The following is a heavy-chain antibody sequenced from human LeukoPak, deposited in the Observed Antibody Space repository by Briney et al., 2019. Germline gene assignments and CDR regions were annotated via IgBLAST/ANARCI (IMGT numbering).Heavy chain of an antibody. CDR2: ISYSGNT. V-gene: IGHV4-39*01. CDR3: AIPLPRRSSAWNPFDN. CDR1: GGSISSYSYF. Sequence: PSETLSLTCTVSGGSISSYSYFWAWIRQPPGKGLEWIASISYSGNTYYNPSLKSRAIISLDASKNQFSLSLASVTAADSAVYYCAIPLPRRSSAWNPFDNWGQGTLVTVSS. D-gene: IGHD6-19*01. J-gene: IGHJ4*02.